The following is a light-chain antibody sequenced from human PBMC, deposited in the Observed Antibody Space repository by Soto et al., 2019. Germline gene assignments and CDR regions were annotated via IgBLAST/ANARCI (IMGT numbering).Light chain of an antibody. V-gene: IGKV1-39*01. Sequence: DIQMTQSPSSLSASVGDRVTITCRASQSISSYLNWYQQKPGKAPKLLIYAASSLQSGVPPRFSGSGSGTDFTLTISSQQPEDFATYYCQQSNSTPLTFGGGTKVEIK. J-gene: IGKJ4*01. CDR1: QSISSY. CDR3: QQSNSTPLT. CDR2: AAS.